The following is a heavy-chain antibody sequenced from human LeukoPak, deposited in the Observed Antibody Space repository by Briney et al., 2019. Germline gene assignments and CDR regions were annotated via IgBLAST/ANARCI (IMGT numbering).Heavy chain of an antibody. V-gene: IGHV3-7*01. CDR3: ARNGCSGGSCYSHYYYYYGMDV. CDR1: GFTFSSSS. CDR2: IKQDGGEK. D-gene: IGHD2-15*01. Sequence: HPGGSLRLSCAASGFTFSSSSMNWVCQAPGEGLEWVANIKQDGGEKYYVDSVQGRFTISRDNAKKSLFLQMNSLRAEDTAVYYCARNGCSGGSCYSHYYYYYGMDVWGQGTTVTVSS. J-gene: IGHJ6*02.